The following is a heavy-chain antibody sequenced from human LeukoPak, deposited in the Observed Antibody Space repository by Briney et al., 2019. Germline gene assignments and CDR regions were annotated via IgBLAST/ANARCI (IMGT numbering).Heavy chain of an antibody. CDR3: ARDARGAAAADDAFDI. Sequence: GGSLRLSCAASGLTFSSHWMHWVSQAPGKGLVWVSRITNDGSSITYADSVKGRFTISRDNAKNMLYLQVNSLRAEDTAVYYCARDARGAAAADDAFDIWGQGTMVTVSS. J-gene: IGHJ3*02. D-gene: IGHD6-13*01. V-gene: IGHV3-74*01. CDR1: GLTFSSHW. CDR2: ITNDGSSI.